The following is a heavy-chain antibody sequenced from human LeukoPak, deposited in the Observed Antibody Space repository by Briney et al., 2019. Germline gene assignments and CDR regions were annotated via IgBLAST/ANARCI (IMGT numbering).Heavy chain of an antibody. J-gene: IGHJ4*02. D-gene: IGHD3-10*01. Sequence: GGSLRLSCAASGFTFRSYWMHWVRQAPGKGLVWVSRINSDGSSTSYADSVKGRFTISRDDAKNTPYLQMNSLRAEDTAVYYCARYYGSGSYAVDYWGQGTLVTVSS. CDR3: ARYYGSGSYAVDY. CDR1: GFTFRSYW. CDR2: INSDGSST. V-gene: IGHV3-74*01.